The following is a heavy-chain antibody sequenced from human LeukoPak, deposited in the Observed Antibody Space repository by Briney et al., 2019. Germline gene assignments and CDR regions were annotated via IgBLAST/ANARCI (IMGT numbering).Heavy chain of an antibody. CDR1: IGSISSSKW. V-gene: IGHV4-4*02. CDR3: ARQRWEQQGRDYYCNGLDV. D-gene: IGHD1/OR15-1a*01. J-gene: IGHJ6*02. Sequence: SETLSLTCSVSIGSISSSKWWSWVRQSPVKGLEWIGVIYLYGTTNYNPSFTRRVTMSVDRSRNQFSLKLTSVTAADTAAYYCARQRWEQQGRDYYCNGLDVWGPGTTVIVSS. CDR2: IYLYGTT.